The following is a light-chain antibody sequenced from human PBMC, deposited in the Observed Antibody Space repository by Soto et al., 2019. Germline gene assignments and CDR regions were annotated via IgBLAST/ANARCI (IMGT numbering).Light chain of an antibody. CDR2: GAS. CDR1: QSLSNNY. V-gene: IGKV3-20*01. CDR3: QQYGRSHT. Sequence: EIVLTQSPGTLSLSPGERATLSCRASQSLSNNYLAWYQQKPGQAPRLLIYGASSRATGIPDRFSGSGSGTDFTLTISRLEPEDCAVYYCQQYGRSHTFGGGTKVEIK. J-gene: IGKJ4*01.